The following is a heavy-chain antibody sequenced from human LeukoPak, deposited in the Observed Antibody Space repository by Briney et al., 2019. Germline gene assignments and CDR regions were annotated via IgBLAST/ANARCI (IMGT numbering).Heavy chain of an antibody. CDR3: ARGWLAETTVVTPYNY. D-gene: IGHD4-23*01. CDR2: VTPIFGAA. V-gene: IGHV1-69*13. Sequence: SVKVSCKASGGTFRSNAISWVRQAPGQGLEWMGGVTPIFGAANYAQKFQGRVTITAVESMSTAYMELSSLRSEDTAVYYCARGWLAETTVVTPYNYWGQGTLVTVSS. CDR1: GGTFRSNA. J-gene: IGHJ4*02.